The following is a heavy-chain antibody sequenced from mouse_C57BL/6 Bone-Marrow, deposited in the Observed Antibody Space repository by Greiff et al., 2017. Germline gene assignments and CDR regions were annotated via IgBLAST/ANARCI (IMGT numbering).Heavy chain of an antibody. CDR2: INPGSGGT. V-gene: IGHV1-54*01. CDR1: GYAFTNYL. CDR3: ARRITTNDYFDY. Sequence: VKLMESGAELVRPGTSVKVSCKASGYAFTNYLIEWVKQRPGQGLEWIGVINPGSGGTNYNEKFKGKATLTVDKSSSTAYMQLSSLTSEDSAVYYCARRITTNDYFDYWGQGTTLTVSS. D-gene: IGHD1-1*01. J-gene: IGHJ2*01.